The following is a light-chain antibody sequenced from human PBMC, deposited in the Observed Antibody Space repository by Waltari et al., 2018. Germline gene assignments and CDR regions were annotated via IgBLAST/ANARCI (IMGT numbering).Light chain of an antibody. J-gene: IGKJ2*03. V-gene: IGKV4-1*01. CDR3: QQYYTTPGYS. CDR2: WAS. Sequence: DIVMTQSPAFLAGSLGERATITCKSSQSVFYNLNNKNFLAWYQQKPGQPPKLLMYWASTRQSGVPDRFSGSGSGTDFTLTISSVQAEDVAVYYCQQYYTTPGYSFGQGTKLDIK. CDR1: QSVFYNLNNKNF.